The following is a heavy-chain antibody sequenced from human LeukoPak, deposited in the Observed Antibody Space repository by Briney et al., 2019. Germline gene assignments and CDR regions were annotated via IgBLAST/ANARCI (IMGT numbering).Heavy chain of an antibody. CDR3: AREASTGLFDY. CDR1: GGSFSGYY. Sequence: PSETLSLTCAVYGGSFSGYYWSWIRQPPGKGLEWIGEINHSGSTNYNPSLKSPVTISVDTSKNQFSLKLSSVTAADTAVYYCAREASTGLFDYWGQGTLVTVSS. CDR2: INHSGST. V-gene: IGHV4-34*01. J-gene: IGHJ4*02. D-gene: IGHD4-17*01.